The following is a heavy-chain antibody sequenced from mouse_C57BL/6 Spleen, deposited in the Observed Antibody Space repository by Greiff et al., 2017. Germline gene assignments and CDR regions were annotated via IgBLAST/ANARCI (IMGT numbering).Heavy chain of an antibody. CDR3: TRSVVFDY. V-gene: IGHV1-15*01. CDR2: IDPETGGT. J-gene: IGHJ2*01. Sequence: QVQLMQSGAELVRPGASVTLSCKASGYTFTDYEMHWVKQTPVHGLEWIGAIDPETGGTAYNQKVKGKAILTADKSSSTAYMELRSLTSEDSAVXNCTRSVVFDYWGQGTTLTVSS. CDR1: GYTFTDYE.